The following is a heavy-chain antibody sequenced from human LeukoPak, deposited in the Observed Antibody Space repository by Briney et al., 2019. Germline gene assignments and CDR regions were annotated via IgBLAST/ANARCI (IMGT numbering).Heavy chain of an antibody. CDR1: GGTFSSYA. CDR2: VIPIFGTA. J-gene: IGHJ6*03. Sequence: SSVKVSCKASGGTFSSYAISWVRQAPGQGLEWMGGVIPIFGTANYAQKFQGRGTITTDESTSPAYMELSSLRSEDTAVYYCARVGSSSSDQYYYYYYYMDVWGKGTTVTVSS. CDR3: ARVGSSSSDQYYYYYYYMDV. D-gene: IGHD6-6*01. V-gene: IGHV1-69*05.